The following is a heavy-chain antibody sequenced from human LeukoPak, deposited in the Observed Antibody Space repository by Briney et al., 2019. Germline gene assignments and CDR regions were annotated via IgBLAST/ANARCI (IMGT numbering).Heavy chain of an antibody. V-gene: IGHV3-30*03. CDR3: ISSISGGSGQLGY. CDR2: ISNDGSRK. D-gene: IGHD3-10*01. CDR1: GFTFSSYA. J-gene: IGHJ4*02. Sequence: GGSLRLSCAASGFTFSSYAMSWVRQAPGKGLEWVAIISNDGSRKYYAHSVEGRFTISRDNSKNTLYLQMDSLRAEDTAVYYCISSISGGSGQLGYWGQGTLVTVSS.